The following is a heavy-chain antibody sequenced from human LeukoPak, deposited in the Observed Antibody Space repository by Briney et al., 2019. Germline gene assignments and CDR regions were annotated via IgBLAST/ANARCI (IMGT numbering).Heavy chain of an antibody. CDR1: GYTFTGYY. Sequence: ASLKVSCKASGYTFTGYYMHWVRQAPGQGLEWMGWINPNSGGTNYAQKFQGRVTMTRDTSISTAYMELSRLRSDDTAVYYCARDEYSSSFEDYWGQGTLVTVSS. V-gene: IGHV1-2*02. D-gene: IGHD6-6*01. J-gene: IGHJ4*02. CDR2: INPNSGGT. CDR3: ARDEYSSSFEDY.